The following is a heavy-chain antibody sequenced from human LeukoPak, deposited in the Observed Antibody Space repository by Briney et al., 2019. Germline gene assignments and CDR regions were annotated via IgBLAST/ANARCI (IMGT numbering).Heavy chain of an antibody. V-gene: IGHV1-2*02. CDR1: GYTFTGYY. CDR3: ARSYDSSGYYFEGDWFDP. Sequence: GASVKVSCKASGYTFTGYYMHWVRQAPGQGLEWMGWINPNSGGTNYAQKFQGRVTMTRDTSISTAYMELSRLRSDDTAVYYCARSYDSSGYYFEGDWFDPWGQGTLGTVSS. D-gene: IGHD3-22*01. J-gene: IGHJ5*02. CDR2: INPNSGGT.